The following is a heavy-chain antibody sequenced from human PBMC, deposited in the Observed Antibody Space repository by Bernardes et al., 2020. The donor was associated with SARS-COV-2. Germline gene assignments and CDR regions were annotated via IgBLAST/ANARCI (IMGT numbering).Heavy chain of an antibody. CDR3: ATYDRSGYYYGA. CDR1: GFTFSFYA. CDR2: ISGGAGTT. D-gene: IGHD3-22*01. V-gene: IGHV3-23*01. Sequence: GGSLRLSCAASGFTFSFYAMSWVRQAPGRGLEWVSAISGGAGTTYYSDSVKGRFTISRDNSRNTMFLHMTALSAEDTAVYYCATYDRSGYYYGAWGQGTLVTVSS. J-gene: IGHJ5*02.